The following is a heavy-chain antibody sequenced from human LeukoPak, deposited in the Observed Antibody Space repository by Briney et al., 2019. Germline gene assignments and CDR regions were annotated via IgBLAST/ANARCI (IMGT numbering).Heavy chain of an antibody. D-gene: IGHD6-6*01. V-gene: IGHV1-2*06. CDR3: ASYIAARSRGFDP. J-gene: IGHJ5*02. CDR2: INPNSGGT. Sequence: ASVKVSCKASGYTFTSYYMHWVRQAPGQGLEWMGRINPNSGGTNYAQKFQGRVTMTRDTSISTAYMELSRLRSDDTAVYYCASYIAARSRGFDPWGQGTLVTVSS. CDR1: GYTFTSYY.